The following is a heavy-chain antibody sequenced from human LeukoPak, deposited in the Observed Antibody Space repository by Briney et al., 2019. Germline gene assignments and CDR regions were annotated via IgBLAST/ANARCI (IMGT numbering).Heavy chain of an antibody. CDR1: GFTFSSYD. CDR2: IGTAGDT. J-gene: IGHJ4*02. D-gene: IGHD6-13*01. CDR3: ARGAAAGHFDY. V-gene: IGHV3-13*01. Sequence: GGSLRLSCAASGFTFSSYDMHWVRQATGKGLEWVSAIGTAGDTYYPGSVKGRFTISRENAKNSLYLQMNSLRAGDTAVYYCARGAAAGHFDYWGQGTPVTVSS.